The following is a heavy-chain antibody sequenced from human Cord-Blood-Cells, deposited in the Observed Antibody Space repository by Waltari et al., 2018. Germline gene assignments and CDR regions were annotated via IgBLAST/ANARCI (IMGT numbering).Heavy chain of an antibody. V-gene: IGHV1-2*04. CDR1: GYTFTGYY. D-gene: IGHD1-26*01. CDR3: ARGDSGSYSWYFDY. J-gene: IGHJ4*02. Sequence: QVQLVQSGAEVKKPGASVKVSCKASGYTFTGYYMHWVRQAPGPGLEWMGLIKPNSGGTNYAQKFQGWVTMTRDTSISTAYMELSRLRSDDTAVYYCARGDSGSYSWYFDYWGQGTLVTVSS. CDR2: IKPNSGGT.